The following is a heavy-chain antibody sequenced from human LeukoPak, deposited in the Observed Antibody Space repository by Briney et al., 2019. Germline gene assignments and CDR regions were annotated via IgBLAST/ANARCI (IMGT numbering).Heavy chain of an antibody. CDR1: GFIFSNYW. CDR2: IKRDGSEK. D-gene: IGHD5-12*01. CDR3: VRDLSGYDLGGFDY. Sequence: GGSLRLSCAASGFIFSNYWMIWVRQAPGKGLEWVANIKRDGSEKSYVDYVKGRFTISRDSAKNSLYLQMNTLRAEDTAVYYCVRDLSGYDLGGFDYWGQGTLVTVSS. J-gene: IGHJ4*02. V-gene: IGHV3-7*01.